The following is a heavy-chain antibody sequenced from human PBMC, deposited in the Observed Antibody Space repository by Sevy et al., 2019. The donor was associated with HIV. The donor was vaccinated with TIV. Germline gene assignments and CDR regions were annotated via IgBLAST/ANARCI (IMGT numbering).Heavy chain of an antibody. J-gene: IGHJ4*02. Sequence: GGSLRLSCAASGFTFSSYSMNWVRQAPGKGLEWVSSISSSSSYIYYADSVKGRFTISRDNAKNSLYLQMNSLRAEDTAVYYCARGVRDFWSGYPDYWGQGPLVTVSS. CDR1: GFTFSSYS. D-gene: IGHD3-3*01. CDR2: ISSSSSYI. CDR3: ARGVRDFWSGYPDY. V-gene: IGHV3-21*01.